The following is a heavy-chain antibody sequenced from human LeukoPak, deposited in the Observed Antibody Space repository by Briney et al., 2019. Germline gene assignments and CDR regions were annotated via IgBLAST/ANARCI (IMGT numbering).Heavy chain of an antibody. CDR3: ARDSGFDY. D-gene: IGHD2-8*02. CDR2: INPGGGST. V-gene: IGHV1-46*01. Sequence: GASVKVSCKASGYTFTGYYMHWVRQAPGQGLEWMGIINPGGGSTSYAQKFQGRVTMTTDTSTSTAYMELRSLRSDDTAVYYCARDSGFDYWGQGTLVTVSS. J-gene: IGHJ4*02. CDR1: GYTFTGYY.